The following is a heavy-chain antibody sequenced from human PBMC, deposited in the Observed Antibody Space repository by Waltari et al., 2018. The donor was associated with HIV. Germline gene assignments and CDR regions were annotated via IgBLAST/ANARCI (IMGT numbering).Heavy chain of an antibody. J-gene: IGHJ4*02. CDR1: GYTFTNYD. V-gene: IGHV1-8*01. Sequence: QVQLVQSGAEVRKPGASVKVSCRASGYTFTNYDIHWVRQAPGQGLEWVGWMNPNSGNAGFAQKFQDRVTMTMNATEDTVYMELTSLTSEDTAIYYCARGRFRITGTTRFDYWGQGTLVTVSS. CDR2: MNPNSGNA. D-gene: IGHD1-7*01. CDR3: ARGRFRITGTTRFDY.